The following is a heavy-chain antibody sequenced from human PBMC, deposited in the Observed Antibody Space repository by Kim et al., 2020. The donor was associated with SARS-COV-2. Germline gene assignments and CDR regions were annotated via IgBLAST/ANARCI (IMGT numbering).Heavy chain of an antibody. Sequence: SETLSLTCTVSGGSVSSGSYYWSWIRQPPGKGLEWIGYIYYSGSTNYNPSLKSRVTISVDTSKNQFSLKLSSVTAADTAVYYCARDITSRYYDILTGYYLEGYYGMDVWGQGTTVTVSS. V-gene: IGHV4-61*01. CDR3: ARDITSRYYDILTGYYLEGYYGMDV. CDR1: GGSVSSGSYY. CDR2: IYYSGST. J-gene: IGHJ6*02. D-gene: IGHD3-9*01.